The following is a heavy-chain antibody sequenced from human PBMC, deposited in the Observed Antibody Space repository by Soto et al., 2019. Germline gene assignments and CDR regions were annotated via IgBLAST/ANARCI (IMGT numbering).Heavy chain of an antibody. J-gene: IGHJ4*02. Sequence: QVQLQESGPGLVKPSGTLSLTCAVSGGSISSSNWWSWVRQPPGKGLEWIGEIYHSGSTNYNPSLKSRVTLSVDKSKNQFSLKLSSVTAADTAVYYCARDRAAGISYIDYWGQGTLVTVSS. CDR2: IYHSGST. V-gene: IGHV4-4*02. D-gene: IGHD6-13*01. CDR1: GGSISSSNW. CDR3: ARDRAAGISYIDY.